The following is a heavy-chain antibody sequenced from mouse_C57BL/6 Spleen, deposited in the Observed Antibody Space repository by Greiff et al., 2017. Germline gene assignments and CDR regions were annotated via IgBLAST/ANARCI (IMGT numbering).Heavy chain of an antibody. CDR2: ISSGGDYI. CDR1: GFTFSSYA. Sequence: EVKLVESGEGLVKPGGSLKLSCAASGFTFSSYAMSWVRQTPEKRLEWVAYISSGGDYIYYADTVKGRFTISRDNARNTLYLQMSSLKSEDTARYYCTRERGGDEAMYYWGQGTSVTVSS. D-gene: IGHD3-3*01. CDR3: TRERGGDEAMYY. V-gene: IGHV5-9-1*02. J-gene: IGHJ4*01.